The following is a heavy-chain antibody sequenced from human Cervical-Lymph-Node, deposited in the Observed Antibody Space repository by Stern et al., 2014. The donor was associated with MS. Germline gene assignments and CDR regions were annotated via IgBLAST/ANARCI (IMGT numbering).Heavy chain of an antibody. CDR1: GSPFTASS. J-gene: IGHJ4*02. Sequence: VQLEESGSELKQPGASVTVSCRVSGSPFTASSISWVRQAPGRGLEWMGWINTRTGNPTYALDFTGRFVFSLDTSVSAAVLQISSLKADDTAVYYCARSQPFSYWGQGTRVTVSP. CDR2: INTRTGNP. V-gene: IGHV7-4-1*02. D-gene: IGHD6-13*01. CDR3: ARSQPFSY.